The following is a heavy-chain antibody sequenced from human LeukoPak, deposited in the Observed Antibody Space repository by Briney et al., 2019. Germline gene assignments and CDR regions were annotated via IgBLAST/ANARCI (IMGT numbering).Heavy chain of an antibody. CDR2: INSDGSST. CDR1: GFTFSSYW. Sequence: GGSLRLSCAASGFTFSSYWMSWVRQAPGKGLVCVSRINSDGSSTRYADSVKGRFTISRDNAKNTLYLQMNSLRAEDTAVYYCARDRDGPDYWGQGTLVTVSS. J-gene: IGHJ4*02. V-gene: IGHV3-74*01. D-gene: IGHD5-24*01. CDR3: ARDRDGPDY.